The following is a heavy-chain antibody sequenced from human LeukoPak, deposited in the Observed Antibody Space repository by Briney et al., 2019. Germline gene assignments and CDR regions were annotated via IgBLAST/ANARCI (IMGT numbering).Heavy chain of an antibody. CDR3: AKDRDYSSGWYGY. V-gene: IGHV3-30*04. Sequence: PGRSLRLSCAASGFTFSSYVMHWVRQAPGKGLEWVAIISYDGSNEYYADSVKGRFTISRDNSKNTLYLQMNSLRAADTAVYYCAKDRDYSSGWYGYWGQGTLVTVSS. CDR1: GFTFSSYV. J-gene: IGHJ4*02. D-gene: IGHD6-19*01. CDR2: ISYDGSNE.